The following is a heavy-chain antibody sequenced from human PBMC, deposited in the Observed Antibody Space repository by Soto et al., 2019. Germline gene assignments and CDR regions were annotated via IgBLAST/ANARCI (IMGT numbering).Heavy chain of an antibody. CDR1: GFTFSSYA. D-gene: IGHD2-2*02. V-gene: IGHV3-23*01. J-gene: IGHJ6*02. CDR2: ISGSGGST. CDR3: ANDIVVVPAAIGYYYYGMDV. Sequence: VGSLRLSCAASGFTFSSYAMSWVRQAPGKGLEWVSAISGSGGSTYYADSVKGRFTISRDNSKNTLYLQMNSLRAEDTAVYYCANDIVVVPAAIGYYYYGMDVWGQGTTVTVSS.